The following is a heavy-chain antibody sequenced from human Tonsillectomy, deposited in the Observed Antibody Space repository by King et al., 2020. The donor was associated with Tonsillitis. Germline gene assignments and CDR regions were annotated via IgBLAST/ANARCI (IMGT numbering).Heavy chain of an antibody. CDR1: GFSLTTSGVG. J-gene: IGHJ3*02. CDR3: AHSRGGGLQWTRDGYKPKGGAFDI. D-gene: IGHD5-24*01. CDR2: IYWDDDK. V-gene: IGHV2-5*02. Sequence: TLKESGPTLVKPTQTLTLTCPFSGFSLTTSGVGVGWIRQPPGKALEWLALIYWDDDKRYSPSLKNRLTITRDTSKNQVVLTMTNMDPVDTATYYCAHSRGGGLQWTRDGYKPKGGAFDIWGQGTMVTVPS.